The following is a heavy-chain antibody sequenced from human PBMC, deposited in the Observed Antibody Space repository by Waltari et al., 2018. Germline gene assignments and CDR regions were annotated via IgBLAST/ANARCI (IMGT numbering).Heavy chain of an antibody. CDR2: SIPIVGTA. CDR1: GGTFSSYA. D-gene: IGHD6-13*01. Sequence: QVQLVQSGAEVKKPGSSVKVSCKASGGTFSSYAISWVRPAPGQGLEWMGGSIPIVGTANYAQKFQGRVTITADESTSTAYMELSSLRSEDTAVYYCAREAFTIAAADYWGQGTLVTVSS. CDR3: AREAFTIAAADY. J-gene: IGHJ4*02. V-gene: IGHV1-69*01.